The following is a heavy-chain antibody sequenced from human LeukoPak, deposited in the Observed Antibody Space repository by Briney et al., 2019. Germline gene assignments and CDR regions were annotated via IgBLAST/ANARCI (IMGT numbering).Heavy chain of an antibody. CDR1: GFTFSSYW. V-gene: IGHV3-7*01. CDR3: ARDPPDSGTWGDYYYMDV. Sequence: GGSLRLSCAASGFTFSSYWMSWVRQAPGKGLEWVANIKHDGSEKYYVDSLKGRFTISRDNARNSLYLQMNSLRAEDTAVYYCARDPPDSGTWGDYYYMDVWGKGTTVTISS. D-gene: IGHD6-13*01. J-gene: IGHJ6*03. CDR2: IKHDGSEK.